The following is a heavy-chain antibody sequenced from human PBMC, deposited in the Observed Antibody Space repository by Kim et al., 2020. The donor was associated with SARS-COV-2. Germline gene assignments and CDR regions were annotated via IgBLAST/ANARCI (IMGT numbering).Heavy chain of an antibody. V-gene: IGHV3-30*07. J-gene: IGHJ3*02. Sequence: ESVNGRFTISRDNSKNTLYLQMNRLRAEDTVVYYCARDVHGDSPAAFDIWGQGTMLTVSS. D-gene: IGHD4-17*01. CDR3: ARDVHGDSPAAFDI.